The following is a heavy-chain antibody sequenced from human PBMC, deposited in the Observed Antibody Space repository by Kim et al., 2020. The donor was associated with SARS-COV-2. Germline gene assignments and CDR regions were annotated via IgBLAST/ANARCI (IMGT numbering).Heavy chain of an antibody. CDR3: ANGNSSGWYLSFDY. V-gene: IGHV3-23*01. CDR2: ISGSGGST. D-gene: IGHD6-19*01. J-gene: IGHJ4*02. CDR1: GFTFSSYA. Sequence: GGSLRLSCAASGFTFSSYAMSWVRQAPGKGLEWVSAISGSGGSTYYADSVKGRFTISRDNSKNTLYLQMNSLRAEDTAVYYCANGNSSGWYLSFDYWGQGTLVTVSS.